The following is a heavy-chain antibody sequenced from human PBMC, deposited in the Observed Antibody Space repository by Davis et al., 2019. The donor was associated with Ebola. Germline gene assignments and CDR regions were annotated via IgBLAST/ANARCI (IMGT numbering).Heavy chain of an antibody. CDR3: AKAPLRFLEWLQI. Sequence: SCKASGYTFTSYGMHWVRQAPGKGLEWVAVISYDGSNKYYADSVKGRFTISRDNSKNTLYLQMNSLRAEDTAVYYCAKAPLRFLEWLQIWGQGTLVTVSS. D-gene: IGHD3-3*01. V-gene: IGHV3-30*18. J-gene: IGHJ4*02. CDR1: GYTFTSYG. CDR2: ISYDGSNK.